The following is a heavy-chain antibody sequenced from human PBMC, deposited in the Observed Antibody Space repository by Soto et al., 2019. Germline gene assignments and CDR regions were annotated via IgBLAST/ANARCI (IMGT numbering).Heavy chain of an antibody. J-gene: IGHJ3*02. D-gene: IGHD3-22*01. CDR1: GFTVSSNY. CDR2: IYSGGST. CDR3: ARTDEVRAFDI. Sequence: GGSLRLSCAASGFTVSSNYMSWVRQAPGKGLEWVSVIYSGGSTYYADSVKGRFTISRDNSKNTLYLQMNSLRAEDTAVYYCARTDEVRAFDIWGQGTMVTVSS. V-gene: IGHV3-66*02.